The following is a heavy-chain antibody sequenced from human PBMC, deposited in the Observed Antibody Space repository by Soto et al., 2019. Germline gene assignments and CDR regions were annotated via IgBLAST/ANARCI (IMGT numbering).Heavy chain of an antibody. CDR1: GGSFSGYY. CDR2: INHSGST. V-gene: IGHV4-34*01. J-gene: IGHJ4*02. CDR3: ARAPTREAAAGISH. D-gene: IGHD6-13*01. Sequence: SETLSLTCAVYGGSFSGYYWSWIRQPPGKGLEWIGEINHSGSTNYNPSLKSRVTISVDTSKNQFSLKLSSVTATDTAVYYCARAPTREAAAGISHWGQGTLVTVSS.